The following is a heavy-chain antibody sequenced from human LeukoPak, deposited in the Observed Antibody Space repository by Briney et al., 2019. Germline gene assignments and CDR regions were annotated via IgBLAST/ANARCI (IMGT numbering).Heavy chain of an antibody. CDR2: MRADGTSK. CDR3: AQERRIMGGFDP. V-gene: IGHV3-33*03. Sequence: GGSLRLSCVASGFTLTTYGMRCVREAPGKGLQWVAVMRADGTSKYYADSVEGRFTISRDNSKSTLYLLMNSLRAEDTGIYYCAQERRIMGGFDPWGQGTPVTVSS. CDR1: GFTLTTYG. J-gene: IGHJ5*02. D-gene: IGHD2-8*01.